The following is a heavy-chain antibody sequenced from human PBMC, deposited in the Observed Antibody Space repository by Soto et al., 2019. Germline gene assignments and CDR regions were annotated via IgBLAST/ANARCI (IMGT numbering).Heavy chain of an antibody. Sequence: SSETLSLTCAVSGGSISSSNWWSWVRQPPGKGLEWIGEIYHSGSTNYNPSLKSRVTISVDKSKNQFSLKLSSVTAADTAVYYCARVGITIFDWFDPWGQGTLVTVSS. J-gene: IGHJ5*02. V-gene: IGHV4-4*02. CDR1: GGSISSSNW. D-gene: IGHD3-3*01. CDR3: ARVGITIFDWFDP. CDR2: IYHSGST.